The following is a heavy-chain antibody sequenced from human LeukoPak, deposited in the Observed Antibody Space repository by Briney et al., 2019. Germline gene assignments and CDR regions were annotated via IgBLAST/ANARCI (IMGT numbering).Heavy chain of an antibody. CDR1: GGSFSGHY. J-gene: IGHJ5*02. D-gene: IGHD3-10*01. V-gene: IGHV4-34*01. CDR3: VRRGRLLYFGESRGRYGSLNWFDP. Sequence: PSETLSLTCGVYGGSFSGHYWSWIRQPPGKGLEWIGDINHSGSTKYNPSLKSRVTISVDTSKKQFSLKVSSLTAADTAVYYCVRRGRLLYFGESRGRYGSLNWFDPWGQGTLVTVSS. CDR2: INHSGST.